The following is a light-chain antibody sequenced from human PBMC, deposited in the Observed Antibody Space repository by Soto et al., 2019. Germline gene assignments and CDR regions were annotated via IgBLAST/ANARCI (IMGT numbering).Light chain of an antibody. Sequence: DIQMTQSPSSLSASVGDRVTITCQASQDIKNYLNWYQQKSGKAPKLLIYDASDLETGVPSRFSGSGSGTDFTFTINSLQPEDNATYYCQQYDNLPLTFGGGTKVEIK. CDR2: DAS. V-gene: IGKV1-33*01. CDR3: QQYDNLPLT. J-gene: IGKJ4*01. CDR1: QDIKNY.